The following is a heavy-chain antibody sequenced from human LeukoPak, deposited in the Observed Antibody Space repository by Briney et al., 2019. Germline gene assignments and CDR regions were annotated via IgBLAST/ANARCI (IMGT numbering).Heavy chain of an antibody. CDR1: GFTFSSYA. CDR2: ISGSGGST. D-gene: IGHD2-8*01. CDR3: AKDRSCTNDICHGDFDY. V-gene: IGHV3-23*01. J-gene: IGHJ4*02. Sequence: GGSLGLSCAASGFTFSSYAVSWVRQAPGKGLEWVSSISGSGGSTYSADSVKGRFTISRDNSKNTLYLQMNSLRAEGTALYYCAKDRSCTNDICHGDFDYWGQGTLVTVSS.